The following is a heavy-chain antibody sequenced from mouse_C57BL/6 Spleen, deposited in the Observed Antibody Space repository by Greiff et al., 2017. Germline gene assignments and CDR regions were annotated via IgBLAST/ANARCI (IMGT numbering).Heavy chain of an antibody. CDR1: GFNINNSY. V-gene: IGHV14-3*01. CDR3: AGDGDKGGDYFDY. CDR2: IDPANGNT. D-gene: IGHD3-3*01. Sequence: VQLQQSVAELVRPGASVKLSCTASGFNINNSYMHWVKQRPEQGLEWIGRIDPANGNTKYAPKFQGKATLTADPSSNTAYLQLSSLTSEDTAIYYCAGDGDKGGDYFDYWGQGTTLTVSS. J-gene: IGHJ2*01.